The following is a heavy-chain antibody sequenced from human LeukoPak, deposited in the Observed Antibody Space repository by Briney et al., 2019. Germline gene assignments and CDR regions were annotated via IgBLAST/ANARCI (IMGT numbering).Heavy chain of an antibody. Sequence: PSETLSLTCAVSTSSISSGYFRGWIRQSPGKGLEWIGSIYHIGKTYYNPSLRSRLIISVDTSKNQLSLSLNSLTAADSALYYCARGAGAFGSSSYHFDYWGQGILVTVSS. V-gene: IGHV4-38-2*01. J-gene: IGHJ4*02. D-gene: IGHD6-6*01. CDR2: IYHIGKT. CDR3: ARGAGAFGSSSYHFDY. CDR1: TSSISSGYF.